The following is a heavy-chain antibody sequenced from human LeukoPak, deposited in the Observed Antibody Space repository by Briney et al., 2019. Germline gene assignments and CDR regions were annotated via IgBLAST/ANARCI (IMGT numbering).Heavy chain of an antibody. CDR1: GFTFSSYT. J-gene: IGHJ4*02. V-gene: IGHV3-21*01. Sequence: KAGGSLRLSCAASGFTFSSYTMNWVRQAPGKGLEWVSSISSSSTYIYYADSVKGRFTISRDYARNSLSLQMNSLRAEDTAVYYCARDKYGDYGLDYWGPGTLATVSS. CDR2: ISSSSTYI. D-gene: IGHD4-17*01. CDR3: ARDKYGDYGLDY.